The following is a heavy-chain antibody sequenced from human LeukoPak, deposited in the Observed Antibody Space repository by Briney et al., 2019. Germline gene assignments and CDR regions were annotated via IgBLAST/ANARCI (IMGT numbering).Heavy chain of an antibody. Sequence: SETLSLTCAVYGGSFSGYYWSWIRQPPGKGLEWIGEINHSGSTNYNPSLKSRVTISVDTSKNQFSLKLSSVTAADTAVYYCARSALVSSGYPVLGYFQHWGQGTLVTVSS. CDR3: ARSALVSSGYPVLGYFQH. V-gene: IGHV4-34*01. CDR2: INHSGST. D-gene: IGHD3-22*01. CDR1: GGSFSGYY. J-gene: IGHJ1*01.